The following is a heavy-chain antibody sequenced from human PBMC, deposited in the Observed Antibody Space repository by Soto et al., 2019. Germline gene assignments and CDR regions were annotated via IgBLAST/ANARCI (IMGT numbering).Heavy chain of an antibody. CDR2: IGGRGGNT. Sequence: EVHLLESGGGLVQRGGSLRLSCVASGFTFNNYAMNWVRQAPGKGLEWVSNIGGRGGNTFYADSMRGRFTISRDNSKNTVYLQMNNLRVDDSATYYCAKPSAYVDFAGSFDSWGQGTLVTVSP. J-gene: IGHJ4*02. CDR1: GFTFNNYA. V-gene: IGHV3-23*01. D-gene: IGHD6-25*01. CDR3: AKPSAYVDFAGSFDS.